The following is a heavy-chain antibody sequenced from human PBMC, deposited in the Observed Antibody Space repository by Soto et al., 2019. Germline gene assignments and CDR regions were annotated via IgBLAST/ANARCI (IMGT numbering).Heavy chain of an antibody. CDR2: ISSSGSTI. J-gene: IGHJ6*02. V-gene: IGHV3-48*03. CDR3: ASPQGGGYSGSYFRFYYGMDV. Sequence: LRLSCAASGFTFSSYEMNWVRQAPGKGLEWVSYISSSGSTIYYADSVKGRFTISRDNAKNSLYLQMNSLRAEDTAVYYCASPQGGGYSGSYFRFYYGMDVWGQGTTVTVSS. D-gene: IGHD1-26*01. CDR1: GFTFSSYE.